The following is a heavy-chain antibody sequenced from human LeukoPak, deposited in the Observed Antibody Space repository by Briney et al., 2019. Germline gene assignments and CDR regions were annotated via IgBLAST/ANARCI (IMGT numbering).Heavy chain of an antibody. V-gene: IGHV4-39*01. CDR3: ARRGAFGFSISSGLDY. D-gene: IGHD6-6*01. CDR2: IYQSGST. J-gene: IGHJ4*02. CDR1: GGSISSSSYF. Sequence: SETLSLTCTVSGGSISSSSYFWGWIRQPPGRGLEWIGSIYQSGSTYYNPSLKGRVSISGDTSKNQFSLKMRSVTAADTAVYYCARRGAFGFSISSGLDYWGQGTLVTVSS.